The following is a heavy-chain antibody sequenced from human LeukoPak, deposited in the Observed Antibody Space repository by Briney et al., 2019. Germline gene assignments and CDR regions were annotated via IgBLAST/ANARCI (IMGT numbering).Heavy chain of an antibody. CDR2: ISSGGTTI. CDR3: TRGRVV. CDR1: GFTFSEFE. D-gene: IGHD2-2*01. V-gene: IGHV3-48*03. Sequence: PGESLRLSCAASGFTFSEFEMNWVRQAPGKGLEWVSDISSGGTTIFYADSVKGRFTISRDNAKNSLYLQMNSLRDEDTAIYYCTRGRVVWGQGALVTVSS. J-gene: IGHJ4*02.